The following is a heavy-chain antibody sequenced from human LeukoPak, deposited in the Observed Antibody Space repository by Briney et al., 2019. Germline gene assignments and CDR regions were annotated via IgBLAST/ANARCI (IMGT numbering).Heavy chain of an antibody. CDR1: GYTFTGYY. J-gene: IGHJ6*02. CDR2: INPNSGGT. V-gene: IGHV1-2*06. CDR3: ARKLSSGWYGMDV. D-gene: IGHD6-19*01. Sequence: ASVKVSCKASGYTFTGYYMHWVRQALGQGLEWMGRINPNSGGTNYAQKFQGRVTMTRDTSISTAYMELSRLRSDDTAVYYCARKLSSGWYGMDVWGQGTTVTVSS.